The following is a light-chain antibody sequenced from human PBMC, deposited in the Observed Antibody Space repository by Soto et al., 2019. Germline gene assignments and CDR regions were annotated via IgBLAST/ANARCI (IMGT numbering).Light chain of an antibody. Sequence: DIQMTQSPSTLSASVRDRVTIACRASQSISNWLAWYQQKPGKAPKLLIFDASSLQSGVPSRFSGGGSGTEFTLSISSLQPDDFATYYCQLYDGHSVFTFGGGTKVDIK. V-gene: IGKV1-5*01. CDR3: QLYDGHSVFT. CDR1: QSISNW. CDR2: DAS. J-gene: IGKJ4*01.